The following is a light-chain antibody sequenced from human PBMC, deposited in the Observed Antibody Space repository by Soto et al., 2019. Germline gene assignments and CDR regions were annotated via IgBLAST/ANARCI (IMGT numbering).Light chain of an antibody. J-gene: IGKJ4*01. CDR1: QSLLHSNGYKY. V-gene: IGKV2-28*01. CDR3: MQALQTLLT. CDR2: LGS. Sequence: DIVMTQSPLSLPVTPGEPASISCRSSQSLLHSNGYKYLDWYLQKPGQSPQLLIYLGSNRASGVXDXXSGSGSGTDFTLKISRVEAEDVGFYYCMQALQTLLTFGGGTKVEIK.